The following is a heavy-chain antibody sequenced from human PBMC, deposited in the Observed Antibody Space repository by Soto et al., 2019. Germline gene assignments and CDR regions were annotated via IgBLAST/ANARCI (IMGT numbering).Heavy chain of an antibody. CDR1: GFTFSNTC. D-gene: IGHD6-19*01. CDR3: TTDLGQGWLVLPFDP. V-gene: IGHV3-15*01. J-gene: IGHJ5*02. Sequence: LRLSCAVSGFTFSNTCMSWVRQAPGKRLEWVGRTKSKTDGGTTDYAAPVKGRFTISRDDSKNTLYLQMNSLKPEDTAVYYCTTDLGQGWLVLPFDPWGQGTLVTVSS. CDR2: TKSKTDGGTT.